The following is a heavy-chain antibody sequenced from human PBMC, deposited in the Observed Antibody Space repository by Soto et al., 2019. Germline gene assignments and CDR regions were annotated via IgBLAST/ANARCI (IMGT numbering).Heavy chain of an antibody. Sequence: ASVKVSCKASGYTFTSYGISWVRQAPGQGLEWMGWISAYNGNTNYAQKLQGRVTMTTDTSTSTAYMELRSLRSDDTAVYYCARADLQLERGSLFFWWFDPWGQGTLVTVSS. V-gene: IGHV1-18*01. CDR1: GYTFTSYG. D-gene: IGHD1-1*01. CDR2: ISAYNGNT. CDR3: ARADLQLERGSLFFWWFDP. J-gene: IGHJ5*02.